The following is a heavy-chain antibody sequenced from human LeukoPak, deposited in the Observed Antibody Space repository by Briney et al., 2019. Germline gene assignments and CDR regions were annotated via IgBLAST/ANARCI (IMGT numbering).Heavy chain of an antibody. V-gene: IGHV4-59*01. J-gene: IGHJ6*02. Sequence: SETLSLTCTVSGGSISSYYWSWIRQPPGKGLEWIGYIYYSGSTNYNPSLKSRATISVDTSENQFSLKLSSVTAADTAVYYCARDALNYYGMDVWGQGTTVTVSS. CDR1: GGSISSYY. CDR2: IYYSGST. CDR3: ARDALNYYGMDV.